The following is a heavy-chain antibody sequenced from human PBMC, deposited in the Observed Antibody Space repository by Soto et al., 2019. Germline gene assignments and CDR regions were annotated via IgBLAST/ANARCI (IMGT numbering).Heavy chain of an antibody. D-gene: IGHD3-10*01. J-gene: IGHJ4*02. Sequence: GGSLRLSCAASGFTFSNYAMTWVRQAPGEGLEWVSVITNSGGDTLHADSVKGRFTISRDNSKNTLYLQMNSLRAEDTAIYYCAKSSGESYPGSRVFDFWSQGTRVTVSS. CDR3: AKSSGESYPGSRVFDF. V-gene: IGHV3-23*01. CDR2: ITNSGGDT. CDR1: GFTFSNYA.